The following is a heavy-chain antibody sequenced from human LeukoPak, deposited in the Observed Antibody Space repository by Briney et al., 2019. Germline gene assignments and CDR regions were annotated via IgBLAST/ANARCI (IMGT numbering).Heavy chain of an antibody. J-gene: IGHJ4*02. Sequence: SETLSLTCAVYGGSFSGYYWSWIRQPPGKGLEWIGEINHSGSTNYNPSLKSRVTISVDTSKNQFPLKLSSVTAADTAVYYCARLGGDGDYGLIEAYFDYWGQGTLVTVSS. CDR1: GGSFSGYY. V-gene: IGHV4-34*01. CDR2: INHSGST. CDR3: ARLGGDGDYGLIEAYFDY. D-gene: IGHD4-17*01.